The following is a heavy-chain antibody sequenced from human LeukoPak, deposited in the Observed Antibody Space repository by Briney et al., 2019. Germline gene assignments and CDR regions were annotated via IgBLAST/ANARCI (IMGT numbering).Heavy chain of an antibody. V-gene: IGHV4-34*01. CDR1: GGSFSRYY. Sequence: PSETLSLTCAVYGGSFSRYYWSWIRQPPGKGLEWIGEINHSGSNNYNPSLKSRVTISVDTSKNQFSLKLSSVTAADTDVYYCARGLPTYYYDSSGYYRRHGYFQHWGQGTLVTVSS. J-gene: IGHJ1*01. CDR3: ARGLPTYYYDSSGYYRRHGYFQH. D-gene: IGHD3-22*01. CDR2: INHSGSN.